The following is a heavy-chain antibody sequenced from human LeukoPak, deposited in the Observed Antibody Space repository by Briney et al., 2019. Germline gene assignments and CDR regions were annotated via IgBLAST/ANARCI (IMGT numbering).Heavy chain of an antibody. CDR3: ATNVPYYFGSGSSPSFPFGY. CDR1: GGSISSGGYY. CDR2: IYHNEST. D-gene: IGHD3-10*01. V-gene: IGHV4-30-2*01. Sequence: SQTLSLTCTVSGGSISSGGYYWSWIRQPPGKGLEWIGYIYHNESTYYNPSLKSRVTISVDRSKNQFSLKLSSVTAADTAVYYCATNVPYYFGSGSSPSFPFGYWGQGTLVTVSS. J-gene: IGHJ4*02.